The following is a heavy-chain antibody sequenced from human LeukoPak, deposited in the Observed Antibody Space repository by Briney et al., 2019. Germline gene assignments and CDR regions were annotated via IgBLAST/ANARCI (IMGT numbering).Heavy chain of an antibody. CDR3: ARGNGSYADDAFDI. J-gene: IGHJ3*02. D-gene: IGHD1-26*01. CDR1: GGSISSSNW. Sequence: PSETLSLTCAVSGGSISSSNWWSWVRQPPGKGLEWIGEIYHSGSTNYNPSLKSRVTISVDKSKNQFSLKLSSVTAADTAVYYCARGNGSYADDAFDIWGQGTMVTVSS. V-gene: IGHV4-4*02. CDR2: IYHSGST.